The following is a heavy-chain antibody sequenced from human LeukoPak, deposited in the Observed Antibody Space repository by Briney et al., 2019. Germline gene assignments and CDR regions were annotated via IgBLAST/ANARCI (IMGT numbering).Heavy chain of an antibody. CDR2: IYYSGST. Sequence: EPSETLSLTCTVSGGSISSYYWSWIRQPPGKGLEWIGYIYYSGSTNYNPSLKSRVTISVDTSKNQFSLKLSSVTAADTAVYYCAREGGTGYFDYWGQGTLVTVSS. CDR3: AREGGTGYFDY. D-gene: IGHD2-15*01. V-gene: IGHV4-59*12. J-gene: IGHJ4*02. CDR1: GGSISSYY.